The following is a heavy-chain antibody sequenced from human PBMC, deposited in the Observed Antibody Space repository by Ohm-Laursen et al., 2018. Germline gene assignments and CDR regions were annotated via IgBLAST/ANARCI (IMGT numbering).Heavy chain of an antibody. J-gene: IGHJ1*01. D-gene: IGHD3-10*01. Sequence: SSVKVSCKASGGTFSSYAISWVRQAPGQGLEWLGEITPMFGTANYAQKFQGRVTITADESTSTAYMDLSSLRSEDTAIYYCARDGLGTRGYFHHWGQGSLVTVSS. CDR3: ARDGLGTRGYFHH. V-gene: IGHV1-69*01. CDR1: GGTFSSYA. CDR2: ITPMFGTA.